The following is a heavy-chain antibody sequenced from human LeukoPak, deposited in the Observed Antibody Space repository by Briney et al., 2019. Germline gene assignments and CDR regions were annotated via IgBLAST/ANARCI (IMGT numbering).Heavy chain of an antibody. CDR1: GFTFSSYA. V-gene: IGHV3-30-3*01. Sequence: PGRSLRLSCAASGFTFSSYAMHWVRQAPGKGLEWVAVISYDGSNKYYADSVKGRFTISRDNSKNTLYLQMNSLRAEDTAVYYCARDWGSEVWGQGTLVTVSS. J-gene: IGHJ4*02. D-gene: IGHD3-16*01. CDR3: ARDWGSEV. CDR2: ISYDGSNK.